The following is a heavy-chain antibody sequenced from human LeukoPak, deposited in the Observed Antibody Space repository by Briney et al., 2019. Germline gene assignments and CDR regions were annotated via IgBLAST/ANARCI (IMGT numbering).Heavy chain of an antibody. CDR2: ISSSSSII. J-gene: IGHJ6*03. Sequence: GGSLRLSCAASGFTFSSYSMNWVRQAPGKGLEWVSSISSSSSIIYYADSVKGRFTISRDNAKNSLYLQMNSLRAEDTAVYYCARSYLRVGSSSAEPDYYYYYMDVWGKGTTVTVSS. CDR1: GFTFSSYS. V-gene: IGHV3-21*01. D-gene: IGHD6-6*01. CDR3: ARSYLRVGSSSAEPDYYYYYMDV.